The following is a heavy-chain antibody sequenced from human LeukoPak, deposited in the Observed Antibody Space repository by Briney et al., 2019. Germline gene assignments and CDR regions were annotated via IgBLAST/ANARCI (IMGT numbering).Heavy chain of an antibody. D-gene: IGHD3-10*01. V-gene: IGHV5-51*01. CDR3: ARSQYYYDSGSLYYYYGMDA. J-gene: IGHJ6*02. CDR2: IYPGASAT. Sequence: GESLKTPCKGSGSSFTSYWIAWVGQLPGKGLEWMGIIYPGASATRYSPSFQGQVTISADKSISTAYLQWSSLKASGTAMYYCARSQYYYDSGSLYYYYGMDAWGQGTTVTVSS. CDR1: GSSFTSYW.